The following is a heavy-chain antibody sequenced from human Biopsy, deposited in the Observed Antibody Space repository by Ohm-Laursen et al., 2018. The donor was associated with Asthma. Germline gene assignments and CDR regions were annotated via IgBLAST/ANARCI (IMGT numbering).Heavy chain of an antibody. CDR1: GGTFSNYA. CDR3: ARTYYDFLTGQVNDAFAI. J-gene: IGHJ3*02. D-gene: IGHD3-9*01. V-gene: IGHV1-69*13. Sequence: SVKVSCNASGGTFSNYAISWVRQAPGQGLEWMGGIIPMFGTTNYAQKFQGRVTITADESTSTAYMELSSLRSEDTAVYYCARTYYDFLTGQVNDAFAIWGQGTVVTASS. CDR2: IIPMFGTT.